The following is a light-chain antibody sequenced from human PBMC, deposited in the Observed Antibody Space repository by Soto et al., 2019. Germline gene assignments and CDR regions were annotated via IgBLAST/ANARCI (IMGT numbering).Light chain of an antibody. J-gene: IGLJ3*02. CDR2: TDN. CDR3: AAWDDSLQTWV. CDR1: NSNIGSHT. V-gene: IGLV1-44*01. Sequence: QSVLTQPPSASGTPGQRVTISCSGSNSNIGSHTVNWYQQLPGTAPKLLIYTDNQRPSGVPDRFSDSKSGTSASLAISGLQSEDEADYYCAAWDDSLQTWVFGGGIKLTVL.